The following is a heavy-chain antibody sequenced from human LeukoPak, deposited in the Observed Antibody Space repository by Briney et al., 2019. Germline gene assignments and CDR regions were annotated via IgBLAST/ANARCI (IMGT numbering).Heavy chain of an antibody. CDR3: AIVRVYYDSSISY. Sequence: ASVKVSCTASGYTFTGYYMHWVRQAPGQGHEWMGCINPNSGGTNYAQTFQGRVTMTRDTSISTDYIELSRLRSDDTAVYYCAIVRVYYDSSISYWGQGTPVTVSS. V-gene: IGHV1-2*02. J-gene: IGHJ4*02. CDR2: INPNSGGT. CDR1: GYTFTGYY. D-gene: IGHD3-22*01.